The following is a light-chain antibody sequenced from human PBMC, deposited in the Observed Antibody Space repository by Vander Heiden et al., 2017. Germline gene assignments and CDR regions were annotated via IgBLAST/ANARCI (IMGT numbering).Light chain of an antibody. Sequence: IVLTQSTATLSWSPGERATLSCRASQSISNSLAWYQQKAGQAPRLLIYDASNRATGIPARFRGSGSGTDFTLTISSLEPEDFAVYYCQHRRNWWTFGQGTKVES. CDR3: QHRRNWWT. J-gene: IGKJ1*01. V-gene: IGKV3-11*01. CDR2: DAS. CDR1: QSISNS.